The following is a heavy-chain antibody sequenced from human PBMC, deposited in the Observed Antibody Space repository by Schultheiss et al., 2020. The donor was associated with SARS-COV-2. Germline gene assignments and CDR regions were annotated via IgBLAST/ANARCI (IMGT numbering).Heavy chain of an antibody. V-gene: IGHV3-48*04. J-gene: IGHJ4*02. CDR2: ISSSGSTI. CDR1: GFTFSSYS. CDR3: ARGTYYYDSSGYYGY. Sequence: GGSLRLSCAASGFTFSSYSMNWVRQAPGKGLEWVSYISSSGSTIYYADSVKGRFTISRDNAKNSLYLQMNSLRAEDTAVYYCARGTYYYDSSGYYGYWGQGTLVTVSS. D-gene: IGHD3-22*01.